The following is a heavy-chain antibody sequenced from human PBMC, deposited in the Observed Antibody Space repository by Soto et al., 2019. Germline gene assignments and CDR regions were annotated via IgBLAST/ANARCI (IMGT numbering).Heavy chain of an antibody. D-gene: IGHD6-13*01. CDR3: ARAGYSSSWYDAFDI. V-gene: IGHV1-46*01. CDR2: INPSGGST. CDR1: GYTFTGYY. Sequence: ASVKVSCKASGYTFTGYYMHWVRQAPGQGLEWMGIINPSGGSTSYAQKFQGRVTMTRDTSTSTVYMELSSLRSEDTAVYYCARAGYSSSWYDAFDIWGQGTMVTVSS. J-gene: IGHJ3*02.